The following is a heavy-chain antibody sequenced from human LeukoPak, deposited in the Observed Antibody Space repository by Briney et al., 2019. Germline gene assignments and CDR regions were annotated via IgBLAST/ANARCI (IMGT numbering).Heavy chain of an antibody. J-gene: IGHJ3*02. CDR2: IYSGGST. CDR3: ARSRPWQQPTRGAFDI. V-gene: IGHV3-53*01. CDR1: GFTVSSNY. Sequence: GGSLRLSCAASGFTVSSNYMSWVRQAPGKGLEWVSVIYSGGSTYYADSVKGRFTISRDNSKNTLYLQMNSLRAEDTAVYYCARSRPWQQPTRGAFDIWGQGTMVTVSS. D-gene: IGHD6-13*01.